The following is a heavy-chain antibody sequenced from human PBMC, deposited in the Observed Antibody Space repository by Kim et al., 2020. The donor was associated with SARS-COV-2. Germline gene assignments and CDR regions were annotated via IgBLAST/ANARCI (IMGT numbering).Heavy chain of an antibody. V-gene: IGHV4-34*01. CDR1: GGSFSGYY. D-gene: IGHD4-17*01. J-gene: IGHJ6*02. CDR2: INHSGST. CDR3: ARGGDYAYYYGMDV. Sequence: SETLSLTCDVYGGSFSGYYWSWIRQPPGKGLEWIGEINHSGSTNYNPSLKSRVTISVDTSKNQFSLKLSSVTAADTDVYYCARGGDYAYYYGMDVWGHGITVTVSS.